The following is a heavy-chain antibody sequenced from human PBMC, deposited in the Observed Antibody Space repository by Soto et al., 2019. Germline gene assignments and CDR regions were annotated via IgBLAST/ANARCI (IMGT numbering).Heavy chain of an antibody. CDR1: GDSISSGGYR. J-gene: IGHJ4*02. D-gene: IGHD3-16*01. V-gene: IGHV4-31*03. Sequence: QVQLQESGPGLVKPSQTLSLTCTVSGDSISSGGYRWSWIRQHPGEGLEWIGFMYNSGSTSYNPSLKSRATISVDTSTNQFSLNLRSVTAADTAVYYGARGGDTPKVDFWGQGTLVTVSS. CDR2: MYNSGST. CDR3: ARGGDTPKVDF.